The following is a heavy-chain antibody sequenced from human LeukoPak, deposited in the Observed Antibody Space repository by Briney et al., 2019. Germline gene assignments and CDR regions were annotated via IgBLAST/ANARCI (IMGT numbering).Heavy chain of an antibody. J-gene: IGHJ3*02. CDR1: GYTLTELS. D-gene: IGHD6-19*01. Sequence: ASVKVSCKVSGYTLTELSMHWVRQAPGKGLEWMGGLDPEDGETIYAQKFQGRVTMTEDTSTDTAYMELSSLRSEDTAVYYCATHSSGWYGAFDIWGQGAMVTVSS. V-gene: IGHV1-24*01. CDR3: ATHSSGWYGAFDI. CDR2: LDPEDGET.